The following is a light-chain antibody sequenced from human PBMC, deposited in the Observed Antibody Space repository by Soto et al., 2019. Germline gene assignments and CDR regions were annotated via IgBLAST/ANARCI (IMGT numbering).Light chain of an antibody. CDR1: SGSIASNY. J-gene: IGLJ2*01. CDR3: QSYDSSNVV. V-gene: IGLV6-57*04. CDR2: EDN. Sequence: NFMLTQPHSVSESPGKTVTISCTRSSGSIASNYVQWYQQRPGSAPTTVIYEDNQRPSGVPDRFSGSIDSSSTSASLTISGLNTEDEADYYCQSYDSSNVVFGGGTKVTVL.